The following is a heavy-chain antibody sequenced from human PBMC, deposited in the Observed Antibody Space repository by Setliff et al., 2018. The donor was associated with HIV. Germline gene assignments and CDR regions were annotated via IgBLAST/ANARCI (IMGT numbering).Heavy chain of an antibody. Sequence: EASVKVSCKATGYTFSNFGISWVRQAPGQGLEWMGWISVYNDNTKYAQKFRGRVTMTTDTSTSTAYMDLRSLRSDDTAVYYCARGSSPVDYFDYWGLGTLVTVSS. CDR1: GYTFSNFG. CDR3: ARGSSPVDYFDY. V-gene: IGHV1-18*01. CDR2: ISVYNDNT. J-gene: IGHJ4*02.